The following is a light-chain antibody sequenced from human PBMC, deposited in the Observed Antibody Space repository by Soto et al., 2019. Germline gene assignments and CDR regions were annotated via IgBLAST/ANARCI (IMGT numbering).Light chain of an antibody. J-gene: IGLJ1*01. CDR2: DVS. V-gene: IGLV2-11*01. Sequence: QSALTQPRSVSGSPGQSVTISCTGTSSDVGCYNYVSWYQQHPGKAPKLMIYDVSKRPSGVPDRFSGSKSGNTASLTISALQAEDEADYHCCSYEGSYYYVFGNGTKVTVL. CDR1: SSDVGCYNY. CDR3: CSYEGSYYYV.